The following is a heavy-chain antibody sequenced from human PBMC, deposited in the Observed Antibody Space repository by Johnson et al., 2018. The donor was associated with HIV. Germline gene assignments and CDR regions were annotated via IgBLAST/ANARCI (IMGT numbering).Heavy chain of an antibody. Sequence: VQLVESGGGLVKPGGSLRLSCAASGFTFSSYAMSWVRQAPGKGLEWVSTISGSGGSTYYADSVKGRFTISRDNSKNTLYLQMNTLRAEDTALYYCAGRFYYDSSGYYSAAFDIWGQGTMVTVSS. J-gene: IGHJ3*02. CDR2: ISGSGGST. D-gene: IGHD3-22*01. V-gene: IGHV3-23*04. CDR3: AGRFYYDSSGYYSAAFDI. CDR1: GFTFSSYA.